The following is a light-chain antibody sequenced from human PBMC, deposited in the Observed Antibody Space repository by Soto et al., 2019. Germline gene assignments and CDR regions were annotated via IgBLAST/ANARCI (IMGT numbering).Light chain of an antibody. CDR1: QGISSY. V-gene: IGKV1-8*01. CDR3: QQYYSYRGT. Sequence: AIRMTQSPSSLSASTGDRVTITCRASQGISSYLAWYQQKPGKAPKLLIYAASTLQSGVPSRFSGSGSGTDFTLTISCLQSEDFATYYCQQYYSYRGTFGQGTKVEIK. J-gene: IGKJ1*01. CDR2: AAS.